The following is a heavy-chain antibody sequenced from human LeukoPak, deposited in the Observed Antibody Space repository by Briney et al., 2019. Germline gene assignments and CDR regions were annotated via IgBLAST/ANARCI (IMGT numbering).Heavy chain of an antibody. CDR1: GFTFDRYS. J-gene: IGHJ4*02. V-gene: IGHV3-30-3*01. CDR2: ISNFGSKT. D-gene: IGHD6-19*01. CDR3: VRPYASGWHTPFPLDS. Sequence: GGSLRLSCAASGFTFDRYSMHWVRRVPGKGLEWVAAISNFGSKTFYADSVQGRFTICGDNSNNTVDLQMSSLRPEDTTVYYCVRPYASGWHTPFPLDSWGQGTLVTVSS.